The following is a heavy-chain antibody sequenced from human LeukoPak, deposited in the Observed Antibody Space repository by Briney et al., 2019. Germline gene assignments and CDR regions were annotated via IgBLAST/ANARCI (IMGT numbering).Heavy chain of an antibody. CDR2: IKQDGSEK. V-gene: IGHV3-7*01. CDR3: ARHVCSSTSCYYFDY. Sequence: GGSLRLSCAASGFTFSSYWMSWVRQAPGKGLEWVANIKQDGSEKYYVDSVKGRFTISGDNAKNSLYLQMNSLRAEDTAVYYCARHVCSSTSCYYFDYWGQGTLVTVSS. CDR1: GFTFSSYW. D-gene: IGHD2-2*01. J-gene: IGHJ4*02.